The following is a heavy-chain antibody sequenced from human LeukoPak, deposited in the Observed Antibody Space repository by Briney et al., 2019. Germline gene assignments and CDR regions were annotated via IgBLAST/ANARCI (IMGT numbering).Heavy chain of an antibody. D-gene: IGHD3-10*02. CDR3: ASNVYVHWFDT. Sequence: GGSLRLSCAASGFSFSDYAMSWVRQAPGKGLEWVSLIPGDSANTYYADSVKGRFAISRDNSKHMLYLQINNLRAEDTAIYYWASNVYVHWFDTWGQGTLVTVSS. CDR2: IPGDSANT. V-gene: IGHV3-23*01. J-gene: IGHJ5*02. CDR1: GFSFSDYA.